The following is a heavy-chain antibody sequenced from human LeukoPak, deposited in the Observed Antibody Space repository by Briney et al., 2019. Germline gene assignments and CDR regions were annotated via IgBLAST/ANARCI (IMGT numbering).Heavy chain of an antibody. CDR2: ICSTSRCI. CDR1: GFTFSSYS. Sequence: GGSLRLSCAASGFTFSSYSMNWVRQAPGKGLEWVSSICSTSRCIFYADSVKGRFTISRDNAKSSLYLQLNDLRAEDTAVYYCARMSGSRLPGNWGQGTLVTVSS. CDR3: ARMSGSRLPGN. V-gene: IGHV3-21*01. D-gene: IGHD3-3*01. J-gene: IGHJ4*02.